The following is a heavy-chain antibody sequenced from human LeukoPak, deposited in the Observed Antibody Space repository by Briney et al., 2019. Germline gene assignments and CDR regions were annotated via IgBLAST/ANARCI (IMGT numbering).Heavy chain of an antibody. D-gene: IGHD5-18*01. Sequence: AGESLKISCRDSGYSFTSYWIGWVRQMPGKGLEWMGIIYPGDSDTRYSSSFQGQVTISADKSINTAYLQWSSLKASDTAIYYCARRGEAMDPFDYWGQGTLVTVSS. CDR3: ARRGEAMDPFDY. CDR1: GYSFTSYW. J-gene: IGHJ4*02. CDR2: IYPGDSDT. V-gene: IGHV5-51*01.